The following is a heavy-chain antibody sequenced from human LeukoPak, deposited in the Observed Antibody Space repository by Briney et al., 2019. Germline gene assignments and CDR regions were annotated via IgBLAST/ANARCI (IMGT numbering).Heavy chain of an antibody. CDR3: ARVSAGGLFDY. D-gene: IGHD1-1*01. Sequence: SETLSPTCTVSGGSISSYYWSWIRQPPGKGLEWIGYIYYSGSTNYNPSLKSRVTISVDTSKNQFSLKLSSVTAADTAVYYCARVSAGGLFDYWGQGTLVTVSS. CDR1: GGSISSYY. V-gene: IGHV4-59*01. J-gene: IGHJ4*02. CDR2: IYYSGST.